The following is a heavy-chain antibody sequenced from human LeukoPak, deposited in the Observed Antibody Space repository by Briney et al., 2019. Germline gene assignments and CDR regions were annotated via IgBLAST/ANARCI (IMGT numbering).Heavy chain of an antibody. CDR1: GGTFSSYA. J-gene: IGHJ5*02. Sequence: ASVKVFCKASGGTFSSYAISWVRQAPGQGLEWMGRIIPILGIANYAQKFQGRVTMTRDTSISTAYMELSRLRSDDTAVYYCARERSIAVAGRWFDPWGQGTLVTVSS. V-gene: IGHV1-69*04. CDR3: ARERSIAVAGRWFDP. D-gene: IGHD6-19*01. CDR2: IIPILGIA.